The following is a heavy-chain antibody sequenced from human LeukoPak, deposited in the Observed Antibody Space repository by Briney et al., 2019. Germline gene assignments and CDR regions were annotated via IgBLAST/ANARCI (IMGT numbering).Heavy chain of an antibody. CDR2: IYYSGST. CDR3: ARSAREYSYGPYTWFDP. D-gene: IGHD5-18*01. CDR1: GGSISSYY. Sequence: PSETLSLTCTVSGGSISSYYWSWIRQPPGKRLEWIGYIYYSGSTNYNPSVKSRFTISVDTSKNQFSLKLSSVTAADTAVYYCARSAREYSYGPYTWFDPWGQGTLVTVSS. V-gene: IGHV4-59*01. J-gene: IGHJ5*02.